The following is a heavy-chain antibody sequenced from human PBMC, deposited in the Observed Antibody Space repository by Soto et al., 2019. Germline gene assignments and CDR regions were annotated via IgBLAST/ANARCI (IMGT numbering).Heavy chain of an antibody. CDR3: ASGGSSLNFDS. CDR1: GFTFRSYW. CDR2: ITSDGSST. V-gene: IGHV3-74*01. Sequence: PGGSLRLSCAASGFTFRSYWMQWVRQAPGKGLVWVSWITSDGSSTSYADSVKGRFTISRDNAKNTLYLQMNSLRAEDTAVYYCASGGSSLNFDSWGQGT. J-gene: IGHJ4*02. D-gene: IGHD6-6*01.